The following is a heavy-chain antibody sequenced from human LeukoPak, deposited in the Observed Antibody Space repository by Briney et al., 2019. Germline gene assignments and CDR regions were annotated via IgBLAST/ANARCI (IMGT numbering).Heavy chain of an antibody. V-gene: IGHV4-59*01. CDR1: GGSISSSYY. CDR3: ARGGVCSGGSCYSDRGWFDP. CDR2: IYYSGST. J-gene: IGHJ5*02. D-gene: IGHD2-15*01. Sequence: SQTLSLTCTVPGGSISSSYYWSWIRQPPGKGLEWIGYIYYSGSTNYNPSLKSRVTISVDTSKNQFSLNLNSVTAADTAVYYCARGGVCSGGSCYSDRGWFDPWGQGTLVTVSS.